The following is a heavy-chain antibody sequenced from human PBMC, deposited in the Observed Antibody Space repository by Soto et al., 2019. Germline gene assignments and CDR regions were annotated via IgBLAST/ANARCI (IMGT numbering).Heavy chain of an antibody. J-gene: IGHJ4*02. V-gene: IGHV1-2*02. CDR2: INPNSGGT. CDR1: GYTFTGYY. CDR3: ATYDILTGYWYFDY. Sequence: QVQLVQSGAEVKKPGASVKVSCKASGYTFTGYYMHWVRQAPAQGLEWMGWINPNSGGTNYAQKLQGRVTMTRDTSISTACMELSRLRSDDTAVYYCATYDILTGYWYFDYWGQGTLVTVSS. D-gene: IGHD3-9*01.